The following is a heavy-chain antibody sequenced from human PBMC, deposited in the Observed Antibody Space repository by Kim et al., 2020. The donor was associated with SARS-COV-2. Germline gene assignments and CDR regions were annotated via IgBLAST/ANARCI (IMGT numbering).Heavy chain of an antibody. CDR1: GYSFTSYW. J-gene: IGHJ4*02. CDR3: ARTTDYVWGSYRIFDY. CDR2: IYPGNTDT. D-gene: IGHD3-16*02. V-gene: IGHV5-51*01. Sequence: GESLKISCNGSGYSFTSYWIGWVRQMPGKGLEWMGIIYPGNTDTRYSPSFHGQVTISAAKSISTAYLQWSSLKASDTAMYYCARTTDYVWGSYRIFDYWGQGSLVTVSS.